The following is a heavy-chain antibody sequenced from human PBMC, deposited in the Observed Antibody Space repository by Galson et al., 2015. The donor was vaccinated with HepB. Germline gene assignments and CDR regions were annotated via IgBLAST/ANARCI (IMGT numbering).Heavy chain of an antibody. CDR3: AASALYSSGWYAPDH. D-gene: IGHD6-19*01. Sequence: SLRLSCAASGFTFEDSAMHWVRQVPGRGLEWVSGISWNSGTIGYADSVKGRFTISRDNAKNSLYLQLNSLRPEDTALYFCAASALYSSGWYAPDHWGQGTLVTVSS. J-gene: IGHJ4*02. CDR1: GFTFEDSA. V-gene: IGHV3-9*01. CDR2: ISWNSGTI.